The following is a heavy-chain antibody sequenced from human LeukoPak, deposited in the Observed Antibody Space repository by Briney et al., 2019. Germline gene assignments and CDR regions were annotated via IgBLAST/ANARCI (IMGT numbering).Heavy chain of an antibody. CDR2: NGNT. CDR1: GDSVSSGSHH. Sequence: SETLSLTCTISGDSVSSGSHHWSWIRQAPGKGLEWIGHNGNTEYNPSLKSRVTISIDTSKNQFSLKLSTVTAADTAVYYCARAGGWLQSEFDYWGQGTLVTVSS. D-gene: IGHD5-24*01. CDR3: ARAGGWLQSEFDY. V-gene: IGHV4-61*01. J-gene: IGHJ4*02.